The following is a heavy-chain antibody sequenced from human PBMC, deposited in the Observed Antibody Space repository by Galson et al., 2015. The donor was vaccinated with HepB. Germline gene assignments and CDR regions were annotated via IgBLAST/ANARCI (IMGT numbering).Heavy chain of an antibody. D-gene: IGHD3-3*01. CDR1: GFTVSGNY. J-gene: IGHJ4*02. CDR3: ARDLRSGSMPF. CDR2: IYGDDRT. Sequence: SLRLSCAASGFTVSGNYMSWVRQAPGKGLEWVSVIYGDDRTFYADSVKGRFSISRDNSKNTLYLQMYSLRGDDSAVYYCARDLRSGSMPFWGQGALVTVSS. V-gene: IGHV3-53*01.